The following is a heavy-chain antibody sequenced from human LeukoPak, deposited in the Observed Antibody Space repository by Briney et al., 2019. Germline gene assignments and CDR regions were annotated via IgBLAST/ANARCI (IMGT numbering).Heavy chain of an antibody. CDR2: IYYSGST. V-gene: IGHV4-31*03. D-gene: IGHD5-24*01. CDR3: ARVIPNHDGYNDYFDY. J-gene: IGHJ4*02. CDR1: GGSISSGGYY. Sequence: KPSETLSLTCSFSGGSISSGGYYWSWIRQHPGKGLEWIGYIYYSGSTYYNPSLKSRVTISVDTSKNQFSLKLSSVTAADTAVYYCARVIPNHDGYNDYFDYWGQGTLVTVSS.